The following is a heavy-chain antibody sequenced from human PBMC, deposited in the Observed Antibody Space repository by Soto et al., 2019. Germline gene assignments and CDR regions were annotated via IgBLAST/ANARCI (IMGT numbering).Heavy chain of an antibody. V-gene: IGHV1-3*01. Sequence: GASVKVSCKASGYTFTSYAMHWVRQAPGQRLEWMGWINAGNGNTKYSQKYQGRVTITRDTSASTAYKELSSLRSEYTDVYYCARDRVDDYGDYVHWFDPWGQGTLVTVSS. CDR1: GYTFTSYA. D-gene: IGHD4-17*01. J-gene: IGHJ5*02. CDR3: ARDRVDDYGDYVHWFDP. CDR2: INAGNGNT.